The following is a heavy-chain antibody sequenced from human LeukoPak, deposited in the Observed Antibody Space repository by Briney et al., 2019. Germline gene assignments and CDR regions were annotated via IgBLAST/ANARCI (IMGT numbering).Heavy chain of an antibody. V-gene: IGHV3-30*18. CDR3: AKVRRSGMENYYYGMDV. CDR1: GFTFSSYG. CDR2: ISFDESSE. D-gene: IGHD1-26*01. Sequence: ETGRSLRLSCAASGFTFSSYGMHWVRQAPGKGLEGVAVISFDESSEYYADSVKGRFTISRDNSKNTLYLQMNSLRAEDTAVYYCAKVRRSGMENYYYGMDVWGQGTTVTVSS. J-gene: IGHJ6*02.